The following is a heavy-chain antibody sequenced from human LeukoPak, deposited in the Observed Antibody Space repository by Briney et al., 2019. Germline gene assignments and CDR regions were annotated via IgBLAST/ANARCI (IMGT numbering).Heavy chain of an antibody. D-gene: IGHD3-3*01. Sequence: SETLSLTCAVYGGSFSGYYWSWIRQPPGKGLEWIGEINHTGSTNYNPSLKSRVTISVDTSKNQFSLKVSSMTAADTAVYFCARGVVDYDFWSGYYSGYYYYVDVWGKGTTVTVSS. V-gene: IGHV4-34*01. CDR1: GGSFSGYY. CDR3: ARGVVDYDFWSGYYSGYYYYVDV. J-gene: IGHJ6*03. CDR2: INHTGST.